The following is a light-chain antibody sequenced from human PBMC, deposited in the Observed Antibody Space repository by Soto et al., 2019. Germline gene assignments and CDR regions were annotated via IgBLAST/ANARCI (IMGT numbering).Light chain of an antibody. CDR3: SSYAGSNNPVI. J-gene: IGLJ2*01. CDR1: SSDVGGYNY. V-gene: IGLV2-8*01. CDR2: EVS. Sequence: QAVLTQPPSASGSPGQSVTISCTGTSSDVGGYNYVSWYQQHPGKAPKCLIFEVSRRPSGVPDRFSGSKSGNTASLTVSGLRADDEADYYCSSYAGSNNPVIFGGGTKVTVL.